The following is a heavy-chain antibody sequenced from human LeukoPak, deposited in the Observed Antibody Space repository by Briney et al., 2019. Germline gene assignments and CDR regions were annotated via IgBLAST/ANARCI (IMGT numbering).Heavy chain of an antibody. D-gene: IGHD4-17*01. V-gene: IGHV4-59*01. CDR2: IYYSGST. J-gene: IGHJ4*02. CDR3: ARTGSTVTMLYPFDH. Sequence: SETLSLTCTVSGGSIRSYYWSWIRQPPGKGLEWIGYIYYSGSTSYNPSLKSRVSISVDTSKNQFSLKLSSVTAADTAVYYCARTGSTVTMLYPFDHWGQGTLVTVSS. CDR1: GGSIRSYY.